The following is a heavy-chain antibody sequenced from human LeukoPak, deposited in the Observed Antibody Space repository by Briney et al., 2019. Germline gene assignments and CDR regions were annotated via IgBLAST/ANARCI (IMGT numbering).Heavy chain of an antibody. D-gene: IGHD6-13*01. V-gene: IGHV1-2*02. CDR1: GYTFTGYY. Sequence: ASVKVSCKASGYTFTGYYMHWVRQAPGQGLEWMGWINPNRGGTNYAQKFQGRVTMTRDTSISTAYMELSRLRSDDTAVYYCAGGYSSSWYYFDYWGQGTLVTVSS. J-gene: IGHJ4*02. CDR2: INPNRGGT. CDR3: AGGYSSSWYYFDY.